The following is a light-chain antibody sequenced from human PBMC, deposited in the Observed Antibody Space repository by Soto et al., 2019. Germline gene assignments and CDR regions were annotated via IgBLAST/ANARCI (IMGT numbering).Light chain of an antibody. CDR1: QVISNH. J-gene: IGKJ1*01. CDR3: QMYNSAPWT. V-gene: IGKV1-27*01. Sequence: DIQMTQSPSSLSASGGDRVTITCRASQVISNHLAWYQQKPGKVPKLLIYAASTLQSGVPFRFSGSGSGTDFTLTISSLQPEDVATYYCQMYNSAPWTFGQGTKVEIK. CDR2: AAS.